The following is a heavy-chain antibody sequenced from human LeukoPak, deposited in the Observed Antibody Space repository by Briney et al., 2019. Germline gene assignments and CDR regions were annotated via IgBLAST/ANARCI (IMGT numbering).Heavy chain of an antibody. J-gene: IGHJ2*01. Sequence: TPSETLSLTCSVSGASISSHYWSWIRQPPGKGLEWIGYIYYSGNTKYNPSLKSRVTMSVDTSKNQFSLKLSSVTAADTAMYYCARLSPDWYFGLWGRGTLVTVSS. CDR3: ARLSPDWYFGL. CDR1: GASISSHY. V-gene: IGHV4-59*08. CDR2: IYYSGNT.